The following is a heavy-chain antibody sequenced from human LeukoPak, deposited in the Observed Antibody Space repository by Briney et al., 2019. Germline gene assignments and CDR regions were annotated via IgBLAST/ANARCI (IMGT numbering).Heavy chain of an antibody. CDR3: ARGEYGGNFDF. D-gene: IGHD2-15*01. V-gene: IGHV1-2*06. CDR1: GYTFTGYY. Sequence: ASVKVSCKASGYTFTGYYMHWVRQAPGQGLEWMGRINPNSGGTDYAQKFQGRLTMTRGTSISTAYMELSRLRFDDTALYYCARGEYGGNFDFWGQGTLVTVSS. CDR2: INPNSGGT. J-gene: IGHJ4*02.